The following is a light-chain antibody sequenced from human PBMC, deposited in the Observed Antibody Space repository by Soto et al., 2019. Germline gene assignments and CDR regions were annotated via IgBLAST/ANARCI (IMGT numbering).Light chain of an antibody. J-gene: IGKJ5*01. V-gene: IGKV1-39*01. CDR3: KQLHDYPIT. CDR2: AAS. Sequence: DIQMTQSPSTLSASVGDRVTITCRASQSISSYLNWYQQKPGKAHKLLIYAASSLQSGVQSRFSGGGSGTDFTLTIRSLQPEDFATYYCKQLHDYPITLGQGTRLEIK. CDR1: QSISSY.